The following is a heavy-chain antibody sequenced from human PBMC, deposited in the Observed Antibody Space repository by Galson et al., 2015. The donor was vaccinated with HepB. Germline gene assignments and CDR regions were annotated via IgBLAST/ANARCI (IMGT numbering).Heavy chain of an antibody. V-gene: IGHV3-64D*06. CDR2: ISSNGDNT. Sequence: SLRLSCAASGFTFSSYGMQWVRQAPGRGLEYVPGISSNGDNTYYVDSVKGRFTISRDNSKNTLYLQMSSLRSEDTAVYYCVRVRWEPLPGAWGQGTLVTVSS. CDR1: GFTFSSYG. D-gene: IGHD5-24*01. J-gene: IGHJ5*02. CDR3: VRVRWEPLPGA.